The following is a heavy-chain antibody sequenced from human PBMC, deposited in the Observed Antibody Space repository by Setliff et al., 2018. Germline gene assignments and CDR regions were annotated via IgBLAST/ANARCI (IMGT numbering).Heavy chain of an antibody. D-gene: IGHD4-17*01. J-gene: IGHJ2*01. CDR3: ARHRRPDYGDFISWYFDL. V-gene: IGHV4-34*01. CDR2: ISHSGST. Sequence: PSETLSLTCAVYGGSFSDYYWNWIRQPPGKGLEWIGEISHSGSTNYNPSLKSRVTISLDMSKNQFSLRLNSVTAADTAVYFCARHRRPDYGDFISWYFDLWGRGTLVTVSS. CDR1: GGSFSDYY.